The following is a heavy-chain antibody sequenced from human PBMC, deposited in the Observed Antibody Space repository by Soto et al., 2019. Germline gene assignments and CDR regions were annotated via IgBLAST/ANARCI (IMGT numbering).Heavy chain of an antibody. D-gene: IGHD6-19*01. V-gene: IGHV5-51*01. CDR1: GYTFTSKW. CDR3: ARPDSNGWYDY. J-gene: IGHJ4*02. Sequence: GESLKISCXASGYTFTSKWIAWVRQMPGKGLEWMAIVYPFDSDTRYSPSFQGQVTISADKSINTAYLQWSSLRASDTAIYYCARPDSNGWYDYWGQGTPVTVSS. CDR2: VYPFDSDT.